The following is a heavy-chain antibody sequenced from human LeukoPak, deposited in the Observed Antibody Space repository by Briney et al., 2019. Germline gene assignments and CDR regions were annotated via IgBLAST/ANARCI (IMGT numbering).Heavy chain of an antibody. Sequence: PGGSLRLSCAASGFTFDDYAMHWVRQAPGKGLEWVSGISWNSGGIGYADSVKGRFTISRDNAKNSVYLQMNSLRAEDTAVYYCAREGDHYCSGGSCYDYWGQGTLVTVSS. D-gene: IGHD2-15*01. J-gene: IGHJ4*02. CDR2: ISWNSGGI. V-gene: IGHV3-9*01. CDR1: GFTFDDYA. CDR3: AREGDHYCSGGSCYDY.